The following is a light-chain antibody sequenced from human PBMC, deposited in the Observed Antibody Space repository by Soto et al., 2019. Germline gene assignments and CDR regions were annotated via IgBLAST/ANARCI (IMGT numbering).Light chain of an antibody. CDR2: DVN. CDR1: NTDLGVYGY. V-gene: IGLV2-14*01. CDR3: FSKISGFVYG. J-gene: IGLJ1*01. Sequence: QSVLAQPASVSGSFRQSIAISCSGPNTDLGVYGYVSWYQHQPGKAPKLLIYDVNNRPSGISDRFSGSKSGDTASLTISGLQAEDEADYFCFSKISGFVYGFGTGTKVTVL.